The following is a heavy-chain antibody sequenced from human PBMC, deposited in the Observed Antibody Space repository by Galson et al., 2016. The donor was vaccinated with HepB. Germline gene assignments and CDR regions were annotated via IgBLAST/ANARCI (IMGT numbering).Heavy chain of an antibody. CDR3: ARVEYYGSGSFPYFDY. CDR1: GGSISSGGYS. D-gene: IGHD3-10*01. CDR2: IYHSGST. Sequence: TLSLTCAVSGGSISSGGYSWSWIRQPPGKGLEWIGYIYHSGSTYYNPSLKSRVTISVDRSKNQFSLKLSSVTAADTAVYYCARVEYYGSGSFPYFDYWGQGTLVTVSS. V-gene: IGHV4-30-2*01. J-gene: IGHJ4*02.